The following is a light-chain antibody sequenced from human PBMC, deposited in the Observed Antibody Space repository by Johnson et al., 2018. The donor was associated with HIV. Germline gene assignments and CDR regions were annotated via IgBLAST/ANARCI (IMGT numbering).Light chain of an antibody. Sequence: HSVLTQPPSVSAAPGQKVTISCSGSTSNIGNNFVSWYQHLPGTAPKLLIYDNNKRPSGIPDRFSASKSGTSATLDLTGLQTGDEADYYCGTWDSSLGAHYVFGSGTEVTVL. CDR3: GTWDSSLGAHYV. V-gene: IGLV1-51*01. CDR2: DNN. CDR1: TSNIGNNF. J-gene: IGLJ1*01.